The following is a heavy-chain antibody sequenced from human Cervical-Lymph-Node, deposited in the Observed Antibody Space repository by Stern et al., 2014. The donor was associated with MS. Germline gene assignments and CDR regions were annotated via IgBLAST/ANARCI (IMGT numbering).Heavy chain of an antibody. CDR2: IIPIPGLA. V-gene: IGHV1-69*09. Sequence: QVQLVQSGPDVEEPGSSLTVSCKVSGGTFTSYSFSWVRQAPGQGLLWMARIIPIPGLAMAAPKFQGRVTITADKSTKTAYMEMTSLTSEDTAVYYCAREDFWNGGHFDNWGQGTLVTVSS. CDR1: GGTFTSYS. J-gene: IGHJ4*02. D-gene: IGHD3-3*01. CDR3: AREDFWNGGHFDN.